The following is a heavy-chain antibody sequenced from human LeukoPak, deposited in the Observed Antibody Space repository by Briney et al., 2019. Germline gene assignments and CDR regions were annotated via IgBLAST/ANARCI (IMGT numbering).Heavy chain of an antibody. V-gene: IGHV4-31*11. CDR3: ARYGYNSPFFDY. CDR1: GGSFSSGGYY. J-gene: IGHJ4*02. CDR2: IYYSGST. Sequence: PSETLSLTCAVYGGSFSSGGYYWSWIRQHPGKGLEWIGYIYYSGSTYYNPSLKSRVTISVDTSKNQFSLKLSSVTAADTAVYYCARYGYNSPFFDYWGQGTLVTVSS. D-gene: IGHD5-24*01.